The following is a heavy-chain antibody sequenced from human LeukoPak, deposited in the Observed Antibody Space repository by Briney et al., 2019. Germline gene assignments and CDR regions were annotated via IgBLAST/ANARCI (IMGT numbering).Heavy chain of an antibody. D-gene: IGHD6-13*01. CDR2: IKQDGSEK. J-gene: IGHJ4*02. CDR1: GFTFSSYS. Sequence: GGSLRLSCAASGFTFSSYSMNWVRQAPGKGLEWVANIKQDGSEKYYVDSVKGRFTISRDNAKNSLYLQMNSLRAEDTAVYYCAIAAAGVDYWGQGTLVTVSS. CDR3: AIAAAGVDY. V-gene: IGHV3-7*01.